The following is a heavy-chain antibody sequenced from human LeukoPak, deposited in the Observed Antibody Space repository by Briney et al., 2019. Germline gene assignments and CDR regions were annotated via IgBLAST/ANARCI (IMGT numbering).Heavy chain of an antibody. Sequence: PGGSLRLSCAASGFTFSTYDFHWVRQATGEGLEWVSAIGTVGDTHYPGSVKGRFTISRENAKNSVYLQMDSLRAGDTAVYYCASLGGYDYVWGSYRYTYFDYWGQGTLVTVSS. CDR2: IGTVGDT. V-gene: IGHV3-13*01. CDR1: GFTFSTYD. D-gene: IGHD3-16*02. CDR3: ASLGGYDYVWGSYRYTYFDY. J-gene: IGHJ4*02.